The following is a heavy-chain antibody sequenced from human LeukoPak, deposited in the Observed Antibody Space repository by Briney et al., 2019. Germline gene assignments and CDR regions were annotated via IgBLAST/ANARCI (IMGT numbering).Heavy chain of an antibody. V-gene: IGHV4-39*07. D-gene: IGHD5-18*01. J-gene: IGHJ4*02. CDR1: GGSISSSSYY. CDR2: INHSGST. Sequence: KTSETLSLTCTVSGGSISSSSYYWGWIRQPPGKGLEWIGEINHSGSTNYNPSLKSRVTISVDTSKNQFSLKLSSVTAADTAVYYCARSNMVTLIDYWGQGTLVTVSS. CDR3: ARSNMVTLIDY.